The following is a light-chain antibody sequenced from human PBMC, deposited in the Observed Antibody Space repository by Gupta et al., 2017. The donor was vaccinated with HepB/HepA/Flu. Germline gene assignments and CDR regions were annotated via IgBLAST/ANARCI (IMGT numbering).Light chain of an antibody. Sequence: DTVMTQSPPSLSVTPGTQASISCRSSQSLLHSNGYNYLDWYLQKPGQSPQLLIYLGSNRASGVPDRFSGSGSGTDFTLKISRVEAEDVGVYYCMQALQTPLTFGGGTKVEIK. CDR2: LGS. CDR3: MQALQTPLT. V-gene: IGKV2-28*01. CDR1: QSLLHSNGYNY. J-gene: IGKJ4*01.